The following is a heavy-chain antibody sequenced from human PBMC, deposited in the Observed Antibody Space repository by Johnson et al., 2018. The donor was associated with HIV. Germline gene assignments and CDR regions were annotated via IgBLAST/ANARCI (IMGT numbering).Heavy chain of an antibody. CDR1: GFTFSNAW. V-gene: IGHV3-23*04. J-gene: IGHJ3*02. CDR3: ARACRDGYTCDAFDI. D-gene: IGHD5-24*01. Sequence: VQLVESGGGLVQPGRSLRLSCSASGFTFSNAWMSWVRQAPGKGLEWVSAISGSGGSTYYADSVKGRFTISRDNSKNTLYLQINSLRAEDTAVYYCARACRDGYTCDAFDIWGQGTMVTVSS. CDR2: ISGSGGST.